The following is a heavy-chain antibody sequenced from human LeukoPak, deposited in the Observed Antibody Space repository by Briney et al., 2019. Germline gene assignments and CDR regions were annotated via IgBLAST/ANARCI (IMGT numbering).Heavy chain of an antibody. J-gene: IGHJ3*02. CDR3: ARSVGTIQSLGAFDI. CDR1: GGSMNSYF. CDR2: INYSGST. D-gene: IGHD1-26*01. V-gene: IGHV4-59*08. Sequence: SETLSLTCTVSGGSMNSYFWGWVRQPPGKGLEWLAYINYSGSTNYNPSLKSRLTISEDTSKTQFSLKLSSVTAADTAVCYCARSVGTIQSLGAFDIWGQGTVVTVSS.